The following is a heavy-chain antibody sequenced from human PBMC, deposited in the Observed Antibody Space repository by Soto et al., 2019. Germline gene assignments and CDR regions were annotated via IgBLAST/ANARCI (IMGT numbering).Heavy chain of an antibody. CDR3: ARGKPHYYYYYGMDV. CDR1: GYTFTSYA. V-gene: IGHV7-4-1*01. CDR2: INTNTGNP. Sequence: QVQLVQSGSELKKPGASVKVSCKASGYTFTSYAMNWVRQAPGQGLEWMGWINTNTGNPTYAQGLPGRFVFSLDTSVSTAYLQICSLKAEDTAVYYCARGKPHYYYYYGMDVWGQGTTVTVSS. J-gene: IGHJ6*02.